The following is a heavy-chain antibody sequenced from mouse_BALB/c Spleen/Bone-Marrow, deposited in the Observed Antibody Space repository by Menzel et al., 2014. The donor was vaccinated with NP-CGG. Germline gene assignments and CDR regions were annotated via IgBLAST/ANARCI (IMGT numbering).Heavy chain of an antibody. J-gene: IGHJ3*01. D-gene: IGHD1-1*01. V-gene: IGHV1-80*01. CDR2: IFPVNADT. Sequence: QVQLQRSGAELVRPGSSVKISCKASGYVFTDYWMNWLRQRPGQGLEWIGQIFPVNADTNYKANFKDKVTLTADKSSTTAYMQLNSLTSEDSAVYFCARFATGSFAYWGQGTLVTVSA. CDR3: ARFATGSFAY. CDR1: GYVFTDYW.